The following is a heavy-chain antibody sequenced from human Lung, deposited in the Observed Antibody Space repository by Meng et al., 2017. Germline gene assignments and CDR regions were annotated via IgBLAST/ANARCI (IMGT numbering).Heavy chain of an antibody. V-gene: IGHV1-18*04. D-gene: IGHD3-10*01. CDR1: DYTFTGYG. J-gene: IGHJ4*02. CDR3: ARGTPGRSYSDF. CDR2: LGAHDGDR. Sequence: QVHPVQSEAEVKKPGASVKVSCKSSDYTFTGYGVSWVRQAPGQGLEWMAWLGAHDGDRSHAPRFQGRVTVTADRLTATSFMELRNLRYDDTAVYYCARGTPGRSYSDFWGQGTLVTVSS.